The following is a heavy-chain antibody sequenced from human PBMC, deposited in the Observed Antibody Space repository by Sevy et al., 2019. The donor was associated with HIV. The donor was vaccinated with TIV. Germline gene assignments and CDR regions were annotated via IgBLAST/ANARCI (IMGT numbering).Heavy chain of an antibody. CDR2: ISEYNGYT. V-gene: IGHV1-18*01. J-gene: IGHJ6*02. CDR3: AREGYYYRSGTYRSPNYYGMDV. Sequence: ASVKVSCKASGYTFSSYGISWVRQAPGQGLEWMGWISEYNGYTNYAHKFQGRVTMSTETSTRTAYIELRSLRSDDTAVYFCAREGYYYRSGTYRSPNYYGMDVWGHGTAVTVSS. CDR1: GYTFSSYG. D-gene: IGHD3-10*01.